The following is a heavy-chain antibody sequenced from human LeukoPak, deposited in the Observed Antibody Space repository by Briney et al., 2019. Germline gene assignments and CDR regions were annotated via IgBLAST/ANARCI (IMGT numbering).Heavy chain of an antibody. CDR1: GGSISSSNW. J-gene: IGHJ4*02. D-gene: IGHD3-9*01. CDR3: ATFDWGLKTFDY. Sequence: SGTLSLTCAVSGGSISSSNWWSWVRQPPGKGLEWIGEITDTGIPNYNPSLKSRVTISVDTSKNQFSLNLSSVTAADTAVYYCATFDWGLKTFDYWGQGTLVTVSS. V-gene: IGHV4-4*02. CDR2: ITDTGIP.